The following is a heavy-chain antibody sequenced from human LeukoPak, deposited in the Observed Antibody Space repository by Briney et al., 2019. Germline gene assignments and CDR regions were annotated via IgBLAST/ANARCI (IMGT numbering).Heavy chain of an antibody. V-gene: IGHV3-23*01. D-gene: IGHD3-22*01. CDR1: GFTFSSYA. CDR2: ISSSGDNT. J-gene: IGHJ4*02. CDR3: AKGSYYDSSGSFYFDY. Sequence: PGGSLRLSCAASGFTFSSYATSWVRQAPGKGLEWVSGISSSGDNTYYADSVKGRFTISRDNSKNTLYVQVNSLGTEDTAAYYCAKGSYYDSSGSFYFDYWGQGTLVTVSS.